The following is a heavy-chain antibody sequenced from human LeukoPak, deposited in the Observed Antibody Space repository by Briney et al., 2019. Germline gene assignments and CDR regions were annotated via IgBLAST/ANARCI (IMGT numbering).Heavy chain of an antibody. D-gene: IGHD6-13*01. CDR2: IGTAGDT. J-gene: IGHJ6*03. CDR1: GFTFSSCD. V-gene: IGHV3-13*01. Sequence: GGSLRLSCAASGFTFSSCDMHWVRQATGKGLEWVSAIGTAGDTYYPGSVKGRFTISRENAKNSLYLQMNSLRAGDTAVYYCARGGAAGVYYYYYYMDVWGKGTTVTVSS. CDR3: ARGGAAGVYYYYYYMDV.